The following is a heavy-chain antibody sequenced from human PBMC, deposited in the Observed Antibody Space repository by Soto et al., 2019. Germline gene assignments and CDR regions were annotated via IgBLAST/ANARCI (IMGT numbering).Heavy chain of an antibody. CDR1: GFTFSSYD. D-gene: IGHD3-3*01. V-gene: IGHV3-13*05. CDR3: ARGGRYYDFWSGYYTYYFDY. CDR2: IGTAGDP. Sequence: GGSLRLSCAASGFTFSSYDMHWVRQATGKGLEWVSAIGTAGDPYYPGSVKGRFTISRENAKNSLYLQMNSLRAGDTAVYYCARGGRYYDFWSGYYTYYFDYWGQGTLVTVSS. J-gene: IGHJ4*02.